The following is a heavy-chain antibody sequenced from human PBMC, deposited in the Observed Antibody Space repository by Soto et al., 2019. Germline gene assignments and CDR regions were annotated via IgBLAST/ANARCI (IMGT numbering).Heavy chain of an antibody. CDR2: INHSGST. CDR3: SLVVTAGDDAFDI. J-gene: IGHJ3*02. V-gene: IGHV4-34*01. CDR1: GGSFSGYY. D-gene: IGHD2-21*02. Sequence: PSETLSLTCAVYGGSFSGYYWSWIRQPPGKGLEWIGEINHSGSTNYNPSLKSRVTISVDTSKNQFSLKLSSVTAADTAVYYCSLVVTAGDDAFDIWGQGTMVTVSS.